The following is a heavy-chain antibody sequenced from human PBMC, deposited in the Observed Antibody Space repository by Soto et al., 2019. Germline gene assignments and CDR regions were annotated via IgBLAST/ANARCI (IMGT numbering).Heavy chain of an antibody. CDR1: GYTFTAYY. J-gene: IGHJ6*02. V-gene: IGHV1-2*04. D-gene: IGHD2-15*01. CDR3: AREVVVGGIYGMDI. CDR2: INPNGGGT. Sequence: GASVKVSCKASGYTFTAYYLHWVRQAPGQGLEWMGWINPNGGGTNYAQKFQGWVTMTRDTSISTAYMELSRLKSDDTAVYYCAREVVVGGIYGMDIWGQGTTVTAP.